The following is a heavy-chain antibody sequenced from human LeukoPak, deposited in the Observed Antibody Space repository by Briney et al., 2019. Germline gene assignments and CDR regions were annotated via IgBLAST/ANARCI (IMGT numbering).Heavy chain of an antibody. CDR1: GFTFSSYA. D-gene: IGHD2-21*02. V-gene: IGHV3-23*01. Sequence: PGGSLRLSCAASGFTFSSYAMSWVRQAPGKGLEWVSAISGSGGSTYYADSVKGRFTISRDNSKNTLYLQMNSLRAEDTAVYYCAKDQFPRPYCGGDCSYYYYYGMDVWGQGTTVTVFS. CDR2: ISGSGGST. CDR3: AKDQFPRPYCGGDCSYYYYYGMDV. J-gene: IGHJ6*02.